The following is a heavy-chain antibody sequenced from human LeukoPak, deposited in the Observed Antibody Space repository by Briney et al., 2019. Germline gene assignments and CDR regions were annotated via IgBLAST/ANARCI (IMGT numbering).Heavy chain of an antibody. CDR1: GFTFSSYD. Sequence: PGRSLRPSCAASGFTFSSYDMHWVRQAPGKGLEWVAVISYNGNNKYCADSVKGRFTISRDNSKKTLYLQMNSLRAEDTAVYYCARDGYNEEDWYFDLWGRGILVTVSS. CDR3: ARDGYNEEDWYFDL. D-gene: IGHD5-24*01. V-gene: IGHV3-30-3*01. CDR2: ISYNGNNK. J-gene: IGHJ2*01.